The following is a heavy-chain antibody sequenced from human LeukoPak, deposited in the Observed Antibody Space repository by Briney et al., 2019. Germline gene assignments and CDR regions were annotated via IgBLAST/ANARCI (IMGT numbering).Heavy chain of an antibody. Sequence: SETLSLTCTVSGGSISSYYWSWIRQPPGKGLEWIGYIYYSGSTNYNPSLKSRVTISVDTSKSQFSLKLSSVTAADTAVYYCARAASGSNYEVNYWGQGTLVTVSS. CDR3: ARAASGSNYEVNY. V-gene: IGHV4-59*01. J-gene: IGHJ4*02. CDR2: IYYSGST. CDR1: GGSISSYY. D-gene: IGHD1-26*01.